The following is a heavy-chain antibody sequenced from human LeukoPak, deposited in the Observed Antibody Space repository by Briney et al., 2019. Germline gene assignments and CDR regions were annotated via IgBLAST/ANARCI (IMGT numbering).Heavy chain of an antibody. CDR1: GYTFTSYY. CDR2: INPNGDT. Sequence: ASVRVSCKASGYTFTSYYLHWVRQAPGHGLEWMGLINPNGDTNYAQKFQGRVTMTRDTSTSTVYMELSSLRSEDTAVYYCARAAGDTYGYRYYSDYWGQGTLVSVSS. D-gene: IGHD5-18*01. CDR3: ARAAGDTYGYRYYSDY. V-gene: IGHV1-46*01. J-gene: IGHJ4*02.